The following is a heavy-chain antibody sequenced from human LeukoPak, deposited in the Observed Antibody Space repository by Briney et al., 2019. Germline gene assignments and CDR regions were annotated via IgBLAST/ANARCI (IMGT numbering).Heavy chain of an antibody. J-gene: IGHJ6*02. V-gene: IGHV4-39*07. CDR1: GGSISSSSYY. CDR3: ARHPPTGWELLIYGMDV. D-gene: IGHD1-26*01. Sequence: SETLSLTCTVSGGSISSSSYYWGWIRQPPGKGLEWIGSIYYSGSTYYNPSLKSRVTISVDTSKNQFSLKLSSVTAADTAVYYCARHPPTGWELLIYGMDVWGQGTTVTVSS. CDR2: IYYSGST.